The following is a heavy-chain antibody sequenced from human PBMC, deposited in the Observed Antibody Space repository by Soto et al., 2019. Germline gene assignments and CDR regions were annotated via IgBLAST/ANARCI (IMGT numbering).Heavy chain of an antibody. V-gene: IGHV3-53*01. CDR3: ARGFKLLNPHFDH. D-gene: IGHD2-21*02. CDR2: IYSGGST. J-gene: IGHJ4*02. Sequence: GGSLRLSCAASGFTVSSNYMSWVRQAPGKGLEWVSVIYSGGSTYYADSVKGRFTISRDNSKNTLYLQMNSLRAEDTAVYYCARGFKLLNPHFDHWGQGTLVTVSS. CDR1: GFTVSSNY.